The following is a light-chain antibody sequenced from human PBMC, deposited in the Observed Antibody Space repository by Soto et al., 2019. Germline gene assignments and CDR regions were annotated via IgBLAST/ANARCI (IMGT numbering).Light chain of an antibody. CDR2: AAS. CDR3: QQSYSTPQT. Sequence: DIQMTQSPSSLSASVGDRVTITCRASQSISSYLNWYQQKPGKAPNLLIYAASSLQSGVPSRFSGSGSGKDFTLTISSLQPEDVATYYCQQSYSTPQTFGQGTKVEIK. CDR1: QSISSY. J-gene: IGKJ1*01. V-gene: IGKV1-39*01.